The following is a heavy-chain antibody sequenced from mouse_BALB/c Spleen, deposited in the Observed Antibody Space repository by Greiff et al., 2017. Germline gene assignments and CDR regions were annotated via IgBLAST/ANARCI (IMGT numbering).Heavy chain of an antibody. CDR2: INPSNGRT. CDR1: GYTFTSYW. CDR3: APYGNFDY. D-gene: IGHD2-1*01. V-gene: IGHV1S81*02. J-gene: IGHJ2*01. Sequence: QVQLQQPGAELVKPGASVKLSCKASGYTFTSYWMHWVKQRPGQGLEWIGEINPSNGRTNYNEKFKSKATLTVDKSSSTAYMQLSSLTSEDSAVYYCAPYGNFDYWGQGTTLTVSS.